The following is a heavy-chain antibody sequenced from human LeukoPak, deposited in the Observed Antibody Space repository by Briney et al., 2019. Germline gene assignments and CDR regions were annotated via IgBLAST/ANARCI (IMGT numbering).Heavy chain of an antibody. CDR3: AKDHGSGSYLGFDY. D-gene: IGHD3-10*01. CDR1: GFTFDDYA. J-gene: IGHJ4*02. Sequence: GGSLRLSCAASGFTFDDYAMHWVRQAPGKGLEWVSGISWNSGSIGYADSVKGRFTISRDNAKNSLYLQMNSLRAEDTAVYYCAKDHGSGSYLGFDYWGQGTLVTVSS. V-gene: IGHV3-9*01. CDR2: ISWNSGSI.